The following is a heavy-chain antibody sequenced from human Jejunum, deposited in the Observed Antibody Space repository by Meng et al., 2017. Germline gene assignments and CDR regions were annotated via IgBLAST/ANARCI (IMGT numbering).Heavy chain of an antibody. D-gene: IGHD1-26*01. J-gene: IGHJ4*02. CDR1: GFTFSSYG. Sequence: EVHLGESGGCLVQPGGSLGLACAASGFTFSSYGMGWVRQAPGKGLEWVSALSGSGGNTYYADSVKGRFTISRDNSKNTLYLQMNSLTAEDTALYYCAKELGARLPFDYWGQGTLVTVSS. CDR2: LSGSGGNT. V-gene: IGHV3-23*04. CDR3: AKELGARLPFDY.